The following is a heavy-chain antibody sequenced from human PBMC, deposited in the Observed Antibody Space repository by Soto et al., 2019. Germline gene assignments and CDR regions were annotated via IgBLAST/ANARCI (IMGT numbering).Heavy chain of an antibody. Sequence: GGSLRLSCAVSGFTFSDYYMSWIRRAPGKGLEWVSYISSRGSSIYYADSVKGRFTISRDNAKNSPYLQMNGLRAEDTAVYYCARGYYDFWSGYYISPYGMDVWGQGTTVTVSS. CDR3: ARGYYDFWSGYYISPYGMDV. CDR1: GFTFSDYY. V-gene: IGHV3-11*01. D-gene: IGHD3-3*01. J-gene: IGHJ6*02. CDR2: ISSRGSSI.